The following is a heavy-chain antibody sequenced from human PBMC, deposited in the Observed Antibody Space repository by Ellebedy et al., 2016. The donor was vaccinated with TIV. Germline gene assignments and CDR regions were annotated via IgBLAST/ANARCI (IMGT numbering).Heavy chain of an antibody. CDR1: GFTFSSYS. V-gene: IGHV3-21*01. D-gene: IGHD7-27*01. CDR3: ARDKNWGSHNYYYYGMDV. Sequence: GGSLRLXCAASGFTFSSYSMNWVRQAPGKGLEWVSSISSSSSYIYYADSVKGRFTISRDNAKNSLYLQMNSLRAEDTAVYYCARDKNWGSHNYYYYGMDVWGQGTTVTVSS. CDR2: ISSSSSYI. J-gene: IGHJ6*02.